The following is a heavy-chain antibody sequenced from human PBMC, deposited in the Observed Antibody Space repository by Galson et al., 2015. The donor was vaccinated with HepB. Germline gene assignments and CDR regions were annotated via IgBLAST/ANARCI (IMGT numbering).Heavy chain of an antibody. CDR1: GYSLSTYW. CDR2: MYPGDSDT. J-gene: IGHJ3*02. D-gene: IGHD1-26*01. CDR3: ARLYSGSYYHAFDI. V-gene: IGHV5-51*01. Sequence: QSGAEVKKPGESPKISCKSSGYSLSTYWIGWVRQMPGKGLEWMGIMYPGDSDTRYSPSFQGQVTISADKSINTAYLQWSSLKASDTAMYYCARLYSGSYYHAFDIWGQGTMVTVSS.